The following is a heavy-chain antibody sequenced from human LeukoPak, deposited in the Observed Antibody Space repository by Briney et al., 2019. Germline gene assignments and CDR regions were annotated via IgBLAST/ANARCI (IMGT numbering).Heavy chain of an antibody. CDR1: GFTFSNAW. CDR3: APEDGWLDP. Sequence: GGSLRLSCAASGFTFSNAWMSWVRQAPGKGLEWVGRIKSKIHGGTTDYAAPVKGRFSISRDDSKNTLYLQMNSLKTEDTAVYYCAPEDGWLDPWGQGTLVTVS. J-gene: IGHJ5*02. V-gene: IGHV3-15*01. CDR2: IKSKIHGGTT.